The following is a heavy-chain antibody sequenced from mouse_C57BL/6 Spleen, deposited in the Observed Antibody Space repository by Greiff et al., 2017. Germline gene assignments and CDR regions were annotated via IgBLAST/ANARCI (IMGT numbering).Heavy chain of an antibody. CDR1: GYTFTSYW. CDR2: IDPNSGGT. V-gene: IGHV1-72*01. J-gene: IGHJ2*01. D-gene: IGHD2-2*01. CDR3: AGVMVTTEYYFDY. Sequence: QVQLQQPGAELVKPGASVKLSCMASGYTFTSYWMHWVTQRPGRGLEWIGRIDPNSGGTKYNEKFKSKATLTVDKPSSTAYMQLSSLTSEDSAVYYCAGVMVTTEYYFDYWGKGTTLTVSS.